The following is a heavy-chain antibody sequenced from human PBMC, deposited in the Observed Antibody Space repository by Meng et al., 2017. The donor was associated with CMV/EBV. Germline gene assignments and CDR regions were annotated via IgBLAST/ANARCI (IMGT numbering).Heavy chain of an antibody. Sequence: KASGYTFTSYGIRWVRKAPGQGLEWMEWISAYNGNTNYAQRLQGRVTMTTDTSTSTAYMELRSLRSDDTAVYYCARGPISYSSNIDYWGQGTLVTVSS. CDR2: ISAYNGNT. CDR1: GYTFTSYG. J-gene: IGHJ4*02. D-gene: IGHD6-19*01. CDR3: ARGPISYSSNIDY. V-gene: IGHV1-18*01.